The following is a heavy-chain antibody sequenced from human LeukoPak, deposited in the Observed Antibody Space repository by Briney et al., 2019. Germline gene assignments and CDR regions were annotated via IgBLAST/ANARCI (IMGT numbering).Heavy chain of an antibody. Sequence: GGSLRLSCAASGFTFRNAWMIWVRQAPGKGLEWVGRVLSRADGGTTDYAAPVKGRFIISRDDSRNIVFLQMNNLKIEDTGVYYCSTPPGGLTGGWGQGTRVTVSS. CDR1: GFTFRNAW. D-gene: IGHD3-16*01. CDR3: STPPGGLTGG. J-gene: IGHJ4*02. CDR2: VLSRADGGTT. V-gene: IGHV3-15*01.